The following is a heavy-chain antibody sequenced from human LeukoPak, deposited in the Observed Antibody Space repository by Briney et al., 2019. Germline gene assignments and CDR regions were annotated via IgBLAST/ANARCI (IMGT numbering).Heavy chain of an antibody. CDR3: ARQEEVDTCTWCCYSDY. Sequence: PSETLSLTRTVSGGSITSFSWTWMRQSPGRGLEWIGYISNSGNTLYNPSLKSRVSMSLETSKNQFSLKLSSVTAADTAVYYCARQEEVDTCTWCCYSDYWGQGTLATVSS. V-gene: IGHV4-59*08. CDR1: GGSITSFS. CDR2: ISNSGNT. D-gene: IGHD2-8*02. J-gene: IGHJ4*02.